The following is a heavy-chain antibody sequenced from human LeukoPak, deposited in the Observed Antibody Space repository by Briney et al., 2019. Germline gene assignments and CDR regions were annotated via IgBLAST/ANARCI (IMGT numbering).Heavy chain of an antibody. CDR2: IKQDGSEK. J-gene: IGHJ4*02. CDR3: ATTYDSSGCD. V-gene: IGHV3-7*01. D-gene: IGHD3-22*01. Sequence: QPGGSLRLSCAASGFTFSSFWMAWVRQAPGKGQEWVANIKQDGSEKYYGDSVKGRFTISRDNAKNSLYLQMNSLRAEDTAVYYCATTYDSSGCDWGQGTLVTISS. CDR1: GFTFSSFW.